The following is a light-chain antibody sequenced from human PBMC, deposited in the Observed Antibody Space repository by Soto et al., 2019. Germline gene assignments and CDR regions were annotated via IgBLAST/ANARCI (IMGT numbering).Light chain of an antibody. CDR1: QSVSSSY. V-gene: IGKV3-20*01. CDR2: GAS. CDR3: QQYPTSPLT. Sequence: EVGLTPLPNTLSLAPGERANLSCRASQSVSSSYLAWYQQKPGQAPRLLIYGASSRATGIPDRFSGSGSATDFTLTISRLEPEDFAVYYCQQYPTSPLTFGGGANV. J-gene: IGKJ4*01.